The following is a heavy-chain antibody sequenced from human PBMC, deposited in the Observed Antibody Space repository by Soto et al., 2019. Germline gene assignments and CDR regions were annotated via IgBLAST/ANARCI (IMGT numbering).Heavy chain of an antibody. V-gene: IGHV4-30-4*01. CDR1: GGSINSGDYY. CDR2: IYYSGTA. J-gene: IGHJ5*02. Sequence: SETLSLTCTVSGGSINSGDYYWSWIRQAPGKGLEWIGYIYYSGTAYYNPSLKSRLTISLDASRTQFSLNLTSVTAADTAVYYCARRSGWIDTWGQGILVTVSS. CDR3: ARRSGWIDT. D-gene: IGHD6-19*01.